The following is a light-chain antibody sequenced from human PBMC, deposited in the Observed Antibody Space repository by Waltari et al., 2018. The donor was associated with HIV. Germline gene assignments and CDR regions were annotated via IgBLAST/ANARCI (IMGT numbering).Light chain of an antibody. V-gene: IGKV2D-29*02. CDR1: QSLLHSDGETY. Sequence: DIVVTQTPLSLSVTPGQPASISCKSSQSLLHSDGETYLYLYLQKPGQSPQLLIYEVSNRFSGVAERFSGSGSGTDFTLKISRVEAEDVGIYYCLQTIQLPLTFGQGTRLEIK. J-gene: IGKJ5*01. CDR3: LQTIQLPLT. CDR2: EVS.